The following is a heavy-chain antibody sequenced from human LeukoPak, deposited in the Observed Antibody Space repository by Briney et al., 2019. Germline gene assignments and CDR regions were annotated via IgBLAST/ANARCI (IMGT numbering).Heavy chain of an antibody. CDR2: IYTSGGH. CDR3: AREGGPYRTLDY. CDR1: GGSISTDY. D-gene: IGHD1-14*01. J-gene: IGHJ4*02. V-gene: IGHV4-4*07. Sequence: SETLSVTCTGSGGSISTDYWTCIWQPARKRLEWRGLIYTSGGHNYNPSLMSRVTMSVDTYKNQSSLQLTSGTAADTAVYYCAREGGPYRTLDYSGQGTLVTVSS.